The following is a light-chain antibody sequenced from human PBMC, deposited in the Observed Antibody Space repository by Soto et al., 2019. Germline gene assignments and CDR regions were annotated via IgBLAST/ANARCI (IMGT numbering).Light chain of an antibody. Sequence: QSVLTQPASVSGSPGQSITISCTGTSSDVGGYHYVSWYQQHPGKAPKLMIYEVSNRPSGVSNRFSGSKSGNTASLTISGLQAEDEADYFCSSSGSTSTRDVFGTGTKVTVL. CDR1: SSDVGGYHY. J-gene: IGLJ1*01. V-gene: IGLV2-14*01. CDR3: SSSGSTSTRDV. CDR2: EVS.